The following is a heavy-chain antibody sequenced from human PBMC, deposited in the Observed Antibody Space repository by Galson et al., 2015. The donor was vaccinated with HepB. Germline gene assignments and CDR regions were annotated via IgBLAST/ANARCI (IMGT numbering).Heavy chain of an antibody. Sequence: SLRLSCAASGFTFSAYRMNWVRQAPGKGLEWVSSISSSTNYIYYADSVKGRFTVSRHNAKNSLYLEMNSLRVEDTAVYFCARDNGFCTSSTCYRAFDIWGQGTMVTVSP. V-gene: IGHV3-21*01. CDR2: ISSSTNYI. CDR3: ARDNGFCTSSTCYRAFDI. J-gene: IGHJ3*02. D-gene: IGHD2-2*01. CDR1: GFTFSAYR.